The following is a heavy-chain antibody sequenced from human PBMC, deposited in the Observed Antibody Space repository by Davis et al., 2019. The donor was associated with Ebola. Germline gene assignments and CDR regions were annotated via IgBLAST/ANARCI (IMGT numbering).Heavy chain of an antibody. V-gene: IGHV3-74*01. Sequence: GESLKISCAASGFIFSNHWMHWVRQAPGKGLLWVSRVNGDGGSTDYADSVKGRFTISRDRAKNTLLLQMNNLRVEDTAIYYCVRDTITVAGTFDSWGRGTLVTVSS. D-gene: IGHD6-19*01. CDR1: GFIFSNHW. J-gene: IGHJ4*02. CDR3: VRDTITVAGTFDS. CDR2: VNGDGGST.